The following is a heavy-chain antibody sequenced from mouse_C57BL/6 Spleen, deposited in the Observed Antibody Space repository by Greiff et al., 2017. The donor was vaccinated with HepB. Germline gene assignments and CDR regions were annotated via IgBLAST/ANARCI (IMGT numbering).Heavy chain of an antibody. CDR1: GYSFTDYN. CDR2: INPNYGTT. J-gene: IGHJ4*01. Sequence: EVQLQQSGPELVKPGASVKISCKASGYSFTDYNMSWVKQSNGKSLEWIGVINPNYGTTSYNQKFKGKATLTVDQSSSTAYMQLNSLTSEDSAVYYCARRQGMITTGYYYAMDYWGQGTSVTVSS. CDR3: ARRQGMITTGYYYAMDY. V-gene: IGHV1-39*01. D-gene: IGHD2-4*01.